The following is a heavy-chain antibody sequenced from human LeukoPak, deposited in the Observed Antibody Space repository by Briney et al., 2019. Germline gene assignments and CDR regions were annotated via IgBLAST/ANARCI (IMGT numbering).Heavy chain of an antibody. V-gene: IGHV3-30*02. D-gene: IGHD4-17*01. CDR1: GFTFSSYG. CDR3: VSTRVFYGDYYFDY. J-gene: IGHJ4*02. CDR2: IRYDGSNK. Sequence: PGGSLRLSCAASGFTFSSYGMHWVRQAPGKGLEWVAFIRYDGSNKYYADPVKGRFTISRDNSKNTLYLQMNSLRAVDTAVYYCVSTRVFYGDYYFDYWGQGTLVTVSS.